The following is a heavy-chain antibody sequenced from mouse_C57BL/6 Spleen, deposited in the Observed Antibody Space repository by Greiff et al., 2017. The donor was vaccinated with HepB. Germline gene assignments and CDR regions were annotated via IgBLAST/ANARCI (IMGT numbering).Heavy chain of an antibody. CDR3: ARRGPLITTVVAYYFDY. J-gene: IGHJ2*01. CDR1: GYTFTGYW. Sequence: VKLQQSGAELMKPGASVKLSCKATGYTFTGYWIEWVKQRPGHGLEWIGEILPGSGSTNYNEKFKGKATFTADTSSNTAYMQLSSLTTEDSAIYYCARRGPLITTVVAYYFDYWGQGTTLTVSS. D-gene: IGHD1-1*01. V-gene: IGHV1-9*01. CDR2: ILPGSGST.